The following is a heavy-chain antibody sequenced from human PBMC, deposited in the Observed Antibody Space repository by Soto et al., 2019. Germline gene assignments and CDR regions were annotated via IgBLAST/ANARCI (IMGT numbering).Heavy chain of an antibody. CDR3: ARVGTHDAFDI. D-gene: IGHD3-10*01. CDR1: GFTFSSYS. J-gene: IGHJ3*02. Sequence: GGSLRLSCAASGFTFSSYSMNWVRQAPGKGLEWVSSISSSSSYIYYADSVKGRFTISRDNAKNSLYLQMNSLRAEDTAVYYCARVGTHDAFDIWGQGTMVTVSS. CDR2: ISSSSSYI. V-gene: IGHV3-21*01.